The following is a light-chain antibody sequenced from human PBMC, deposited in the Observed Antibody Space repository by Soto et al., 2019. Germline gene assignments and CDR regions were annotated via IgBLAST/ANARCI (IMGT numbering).Light chain of an antibody. V-gene: IGKV1-5*03. CDR3: QHYDSDSSIT. CDR1: QSISAW. Sequence: DIQMTQSPSTLSASVGDRVTIACRASQSISAWLAWYQQKPGKAPNLLIYKASTLETGVPSRFSGSGSGTEFTLTISSLQPDDFATYFCQHYDSDSSITFGQGTRLEIK. CDR2: KAS. J-gene: IGKJ5*01.